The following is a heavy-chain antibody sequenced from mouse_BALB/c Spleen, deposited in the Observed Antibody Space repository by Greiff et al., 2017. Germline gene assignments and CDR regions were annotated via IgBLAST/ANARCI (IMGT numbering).Heavy chain of an antibody. CDR1: GFTFSSYA. V-gene: IGHV5-9-4*01. J-gene: IGHJ3*01. CDR3: AKTYDYVFAY. D-gene: IGHD2-4*01. CDR2: ISSGGSYT. Sequence: EVQLVESGGGLVKPGGSLKLSCAASGFTFSSYAMSWVRQSPEKRLEWVAEISSGGSYTYYPDTVTGRFTISRDNAKNTLYLEMSSLRSEDTAMYYCAKTYDYVFAYWGQGTLVTVSA.